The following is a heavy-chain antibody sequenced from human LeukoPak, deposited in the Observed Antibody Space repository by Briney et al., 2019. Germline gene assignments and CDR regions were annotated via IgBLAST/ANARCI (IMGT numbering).Heavy chain of an antibody. J-gene: IGHJ4*02. CDR2: INPKSGVT. V-gene: IGHV1-2*02. CDR3: ARDAWLVGATNLYYFDH. CDR1: AYTITDYY. Sequence: ASVTVSCKQSAYTITDYYMHWVRPAPGQGLEWLGWINPKSGVTNYAQKFQGRVTMTRDPSISSAYMELSSLRSDDTAVYYCARDAWLVGATNLYYFDHWGQGTLVTVSS. D-gene: IGHD1-26*01.